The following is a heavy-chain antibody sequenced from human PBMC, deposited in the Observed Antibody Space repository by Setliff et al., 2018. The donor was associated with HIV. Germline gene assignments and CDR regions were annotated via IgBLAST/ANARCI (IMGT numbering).Heavy chain of an antibody. J-gene: IGHJ4*02. CDR1: GYTFTSYA. Sequence: ASVKVSCKASGYTFTSYAMHWVRQAPGQRLEWMGWINTGNDNTRYSQKFQGRLTITRDTSASTTYMELSSLRSEDTAMYHCARENYFDSSGYYPLDYWGQGTLVTVSS. CDR3: ARENYFDSSGYYPLDY. CDR2: INTGNDNT. D-gene: IGHD3-22*01. V-gene: IGHV1-3*04.